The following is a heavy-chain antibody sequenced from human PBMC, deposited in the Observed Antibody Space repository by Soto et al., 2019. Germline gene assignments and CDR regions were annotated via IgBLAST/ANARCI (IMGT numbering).Heavy chain of an antibody. CDR3: ARGGVSTRTFDY. CDR2: IYPSDADT. Sequence: GESLKISCKGSGYNFAGYWIAWVRQMPGEGLELIGIIYPSDADTRYRPSFQGQVTISADKSISSAYLQWSSLRASDTAMYYCARGGVSTRTFDYWGQGTPVTVSS. V-gene: IGHV5-51*01. D-gene: IGHD3-3*01. CDR1: GYNFAGYW. J-gene: IGHJ4*02.